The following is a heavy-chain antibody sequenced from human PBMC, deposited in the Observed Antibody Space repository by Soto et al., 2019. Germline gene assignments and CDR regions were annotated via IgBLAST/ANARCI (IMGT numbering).Heavy chain of an antibody. CDR1: GGTFSSYA. Sequence: SVKVSCKASGGTFSSYAISWVRQAPGQGLEWMGGIIPIFGTANYAQKFQGRVTITADESTSTAYMELSSLRSEDTAVYYCARVAGIVLLPAASPHYYYGMDVWGQGTRVTVSS. CDR3: ARVAGIVLLPAASPHYYYGMDV. V-gene: IGHV1-69*13. CDR2: IIPIFGTA. J-gene: IGHJ6*02. D-gene: IGHD2-2*01.